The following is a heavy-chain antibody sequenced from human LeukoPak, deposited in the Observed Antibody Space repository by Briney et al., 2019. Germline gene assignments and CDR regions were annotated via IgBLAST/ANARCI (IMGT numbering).Heavy chain of an antibody. V-gene: IGHV4-39*01. D-gene: IGHD3-22*01. CDR1: GGSISSSSYY. Sequence: SETLSLTCTVSGGSISSSSYYWGWIRQPPGEGLEWIGSIYYSGSTYYNPSLKSRVTISVDTSKNQFYLKLSSVTAADTAVHYCARRYYYDSSGYRLTYFDYWGQGTLVTVSS. CDR3: ARRYYYDSSGYRLTYFDY. CDR2: IYYSGST. J-gene: IGHJ4*02.